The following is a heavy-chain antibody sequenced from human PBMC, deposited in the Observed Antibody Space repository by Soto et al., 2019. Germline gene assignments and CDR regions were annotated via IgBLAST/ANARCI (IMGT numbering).Heavy chain of an antibody. Sequence: PSETLSLTCAVSGDSISSYYCMWIRQPPGKGLESIGYIYSSRTTSYNPSLKSRVSISIDTSKTQFSLMLFSVAAADTAVYYCARVLYYYDSSGYYYPHYYGMDVWGQGTTVTVSS. J-gene: IGHJ6*02. CDR2: IYSSRTT. CDR3: ARVLYYYDSSGYYYPHYYGMDV. D-gene: IGHD3-22*01. V-gene: IGHV4-4*08. CDR1: GDSISSYY.